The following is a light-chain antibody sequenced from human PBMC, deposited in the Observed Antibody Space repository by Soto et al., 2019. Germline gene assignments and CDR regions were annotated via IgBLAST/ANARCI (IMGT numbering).Light chain of an antibody. Sequence: EIVMTQSPATLSVSPGERATLSCRASQSIGSTLAWYQQKPGQTPRLLIYDASTRATGIPARFSGIGSGTEFTLIISSLQSQDFAVYYCQHYKTWPLSFGGGTKVEI. V-gene: IGKV3-15*01. CDR3: QHYKTWPLS. CDR2: DAS. J-gene: IGKJ4*01. CDR1: QSIGST.